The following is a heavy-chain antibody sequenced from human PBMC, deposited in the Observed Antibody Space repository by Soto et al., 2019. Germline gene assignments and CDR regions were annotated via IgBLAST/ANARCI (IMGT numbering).Heavy chain of an antibody. Sequence: ASVKVSCKASGYTFTSYGISWVRQAPGQGLEWMGWISAYNGNTNYAQKLQGRVTMTTDTSTSTAYMELRSLRSDDTAVYYCARSGAIVATRTGVLEFDYWGQGTLVTVSS. J-gene: IGHJ4*02. D-gene: IGHD5-12*01. V-gene: IGHV1-18*01. CDR1: GYTFTSYG. CDR3: ARSGAIVATRTGVLEFDY. CDR2: ISAYNGNT.